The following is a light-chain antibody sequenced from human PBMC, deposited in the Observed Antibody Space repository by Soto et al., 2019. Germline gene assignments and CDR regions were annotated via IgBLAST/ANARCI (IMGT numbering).Light chain of an antibody. V-gene: IGLV1-44*01. CDR2: SDI. CDR3: ATWDDSLKGPV. J-gene: IGLJ3*02. CDR1: SSNIGSNT. Sequence: QSVLTQPPSASGTPGQRVTISCSGGSSNIGSNTVNWYRQLPGTAPKLLIYSDIRRPSGVPDRFSGSKSGTAASLAISGLQSEDEADYYCATWDDSLKGPVFGGGTKVTVL.